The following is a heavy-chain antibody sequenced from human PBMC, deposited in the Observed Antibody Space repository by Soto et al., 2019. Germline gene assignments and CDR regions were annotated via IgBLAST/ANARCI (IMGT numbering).Heavy chain of an antibody. D-gene: IGHD2-8*01. CDR1: GFTFSSYW. Sequence: GGSLRLSCAASGFTFSSYWMHWVRQAPGKGLVWVSRINSDGSSTSYADSVKGRFTISRDNAKNTLYLQMNSLRAEDTAVYYCARDNGGREHGYYYYYYYMDVWGKGTTVTVSS. CDR2: INSDGSST. CDR3: ARDNGGREHGYYYYYYYMDV. V-gene: IGHV3-74*01. J-gene: IGHJ6*03.